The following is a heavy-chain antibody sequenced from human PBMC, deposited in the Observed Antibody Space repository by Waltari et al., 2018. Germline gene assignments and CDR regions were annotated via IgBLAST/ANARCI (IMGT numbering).Heavy chain of an antibody. Sequence: EVQLVESGGGLVKHGGSLSLSGAASGFTFSSYSMNWVGQAPGKGLEWVSSISSSSSYIYYADSVKGRFTISRDNAKNSLYLQMNSLRAEDTAVYYCARGEEYSSSWYLDYWGQGTLVTVSS. V-gene: IGHV3-21*01. CDR1: GFTFSSYS. J-gene: IGHJ4*02. CDR3: ARGEEYSSSWYLDY. D-gene: IGHD6-13*01. CDR2: ISSSSSYI.